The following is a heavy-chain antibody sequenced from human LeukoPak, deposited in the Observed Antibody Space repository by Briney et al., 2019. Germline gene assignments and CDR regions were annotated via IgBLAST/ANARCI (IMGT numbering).Heavy chain of an antibody. CDR2: INPNNGDT. J-gene: IGHJ5*02. D-gene: IGHD2-2*02. CDR1: GYTFTDYY. V-gene: IGHV1-2*02. CDR3: AKQYTYNWFDP. Sequence: ASVRVSCKAFGYTFTDYYIHWVRQAPGQGLEWMGCINPNNGDTKYAPRFPGRVTMSRDSSINTAYMELRKLRSDDTAVYYCAKQYTYNWFDPWGRGTLVTVSS.